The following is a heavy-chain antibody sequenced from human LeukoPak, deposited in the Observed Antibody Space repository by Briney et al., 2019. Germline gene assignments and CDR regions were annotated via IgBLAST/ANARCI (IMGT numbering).Heavy chain of an antibody. D-gene: IGHD4-17*01. V-gene: IGHV1-8*01. Sequence: ASVKVSCKASGDTFTNYEINWVRQASGQGLEWMGWMNPKSGKTGYGQKFQGRVTMTRNTSITTAYMELSSLRPEDTAVYFCARVHDYGDYDPDYWGQGTLVTVSS. J-gene: IGHJ4*02. CDR2: MNPKSGKT. CDR3: ARVHDYGDYDPDY. CDR1: GDTFTNYE.